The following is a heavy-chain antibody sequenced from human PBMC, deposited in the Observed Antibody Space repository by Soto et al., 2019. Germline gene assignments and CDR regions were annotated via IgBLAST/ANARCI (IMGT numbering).Heavy chain of an antibody. D-gene: IGHD1-20*01. J-gene: IGHJ4*02. CDR3: ARDYQVTGTSGLRLFDY. CDR2: ISAYGNT. Sequence: VASVKVSCKASGYTFTSCGFSWVRQAPGQGLEWMGWISAYGNTNYVQRFQGRVTMTTDTSTSTAYMELRSLRSDDTAVYYCARDYQVTGTSGLRLFDYWGQGTLVTVSS. CDR1: GYTFTSCG. V-gene: IGHV1-18*01.